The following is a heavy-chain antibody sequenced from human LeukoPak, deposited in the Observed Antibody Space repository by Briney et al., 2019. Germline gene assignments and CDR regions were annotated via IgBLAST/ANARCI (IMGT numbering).Heavy chain of an antibody. V-gene: IGHV4-59*01. J-gene: IGHJ3*02. D-gene: IGHD3-22*01. CDR2: IYDSGST. CDR1: GGSINSYY. Sequence: ASETLSLTCTVSGGSINSYYWSWIRQPPGKGLEWIGYIYDSGSTNYNPSLKRRVTISVDTSKNQFSLKLSSVPAADTAVYYCACLTTADAFDIWGQGTMVTVSS. CDR3: ACLTTADAFDI.